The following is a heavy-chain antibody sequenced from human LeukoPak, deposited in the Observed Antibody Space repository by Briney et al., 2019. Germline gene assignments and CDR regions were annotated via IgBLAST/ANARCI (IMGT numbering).Heavy chain of an antibody. CDR2: IYNGNT. CDR1: GYTFTSYG. V-gene: IGHV1-18*01. J-gene: IGHJ4*02. Sequence: ASVKVSCKTSGYTFTSYGIGWVRQTPGQGLEWMAWIYNGNTNYAQNLQGRVTVTTDTSTTTAYMELRSLRYDDTAVYYCTRDRSTSGSQNYWGQGTLVTVSS. D-gene: IGHD1-26*01. CDR3: TRDRSTSGSQNY.